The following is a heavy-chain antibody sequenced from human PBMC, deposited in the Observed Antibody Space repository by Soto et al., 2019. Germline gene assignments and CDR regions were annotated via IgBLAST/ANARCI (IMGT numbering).Heavy chain of an antibody. J-gene: IGHJ4*02. Sequence: SETLSLTCTVSGGSIGSGGYYWSWIRQHPGKGLEWIGYIYYSGSTNYNPSLKSRVTISVDTSKNQFSLKLSSVTAADTAVYYCARHNYGSGSTYFDYWGQGTLVTVSS. CDR2: IYYSGST. CDR3: ARHNYGSGSTYFDY. V-gene: IGHV4-61*08. CDR1: GGSIGSGGYY. D-gene: IGHD3-10*01.